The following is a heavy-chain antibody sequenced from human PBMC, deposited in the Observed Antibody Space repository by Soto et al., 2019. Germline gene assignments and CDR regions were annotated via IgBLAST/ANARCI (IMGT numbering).Heavy chain of an antibody. J-gene: IGHJ5*02. CDR3: ARDYDRWGQESFDP. CDR2: IGDFDGYI. D-gene: IGHD3-16*01. V-gene: IGHV1-18*01. Sequence: QVQLVQSGAEMKKPGASVKVSCKASGYTFTDYGTSWVRQAPGQGLEWRAWIGDFDGYINYAQNFLGRVTLTIDTSTTTAYMELRGLTPDDAAVYYCARDYDRWGQESFDPWGQGTLVIVSS. CDR1: GYTFTDYG.